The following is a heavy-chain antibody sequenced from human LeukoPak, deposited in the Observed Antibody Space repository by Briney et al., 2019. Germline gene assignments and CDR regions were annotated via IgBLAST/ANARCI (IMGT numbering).Heavy chain of an antibody. Sequence: SETLSLTCTVSGGSISSYYWSWIRQPPGKGLEWIGYIYYSGSTNYNPSLKGRVTISVDTSKNQFSLKLSSVTAADTAVYYCARDRERYYGSGSFDYWGQGTLVTVSS. J-gene: IGHJ4*02. CDR3: ARDRERYYGSGSFDY. D-gene: IGHD3-10*01. CDR1: GGSISSYY. CDR2: IYYSGST. V-gene: IGHV4-59*01.